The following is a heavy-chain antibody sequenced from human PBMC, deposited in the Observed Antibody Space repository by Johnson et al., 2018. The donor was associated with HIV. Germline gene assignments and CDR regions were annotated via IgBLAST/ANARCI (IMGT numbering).Heavy chain of an antibody. D-gene: IGHD3/OR15-3a*01. CDR2: IDSNSRT. CDR3: ARSGDSIGSFWAGGAFDI. J-gene: IGHJ3*02. V-gene: IGHV3-53*01. Sequence: VQLVESGGGLIQPGGSLRLSCAASGFTVSTTYLGWVRLAPGTGLEWVSSIDSNSRTDSADSVKRPFTVSRDSSKNTLYLQMNSLRAEDTAVYYCARSGDSIGSFWAGGAFDIWGQGTMVTVSS. CDR1: GFTVSTTY.